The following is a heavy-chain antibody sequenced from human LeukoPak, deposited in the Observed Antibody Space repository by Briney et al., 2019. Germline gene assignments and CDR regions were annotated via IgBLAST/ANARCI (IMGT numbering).Heavy chain of an antibody. CDR3: AREAVRGVIMYYFDY. CDR2: IYYSGST. Sequence: SETPSLTCTVSGGSISGYYWSWIRQPPGKGLEWIGYIYYSGSTNYNPSLKSRVTISVDTSKNQFSLKLSSVTAADTAVYYCAREAVRGVIMYYFDYWGQGTLVTVSS. D-gene: IGHD3-10*01. J-gene: IGHJ4*02. CDR1: GGSISGYY. V-gene: IGHV4-59*01.